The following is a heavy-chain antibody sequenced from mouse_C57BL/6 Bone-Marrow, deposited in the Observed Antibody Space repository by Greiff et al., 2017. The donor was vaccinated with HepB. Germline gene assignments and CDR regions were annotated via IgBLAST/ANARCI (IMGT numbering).Heavy chain of an antibody. CDR1: GFTFSDYY. CDR3: ARQGTVGAHWYFDV. Sequence: EVMLVESGGGLVQPGGSLKLSCAASGFTFSDYYMYWVRQTPEKRLEWVAYISNGGGSTYYPDTVKGRFTISRDNAKNTLYLQMSRLKSEDTAMYYCARQGTVGAHWYFDVWGTGTTVTVSS. V-gene: IGHV5-12*01. CDR2: ISNGGGST. J-gene: IGHJ1*03. D-gene: IGHD1-1*01.